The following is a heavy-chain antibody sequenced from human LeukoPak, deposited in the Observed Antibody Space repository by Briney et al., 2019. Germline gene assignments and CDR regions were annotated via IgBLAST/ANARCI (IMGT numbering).Heavy chain of an antibody. CDR3: ARDPHLVSYGSGWYFDY. V-gene: IGHV3-21*01. CDR2: ISSSSSYI. D-gene: IGHD6-19*01. CDR1: GFTFSSYS. Sequence: SGGSLRLSCAASGFTFSSYSMNWVRQAPGKGLEWVSSISSSSSYIYYADSVKGRFTISRDNAKNSLYLQMNSLRAEDTAVYYWARDPHLVSYGSGWYFDYWGQGPLVTVSS. J-gene: IGHJ4*02.